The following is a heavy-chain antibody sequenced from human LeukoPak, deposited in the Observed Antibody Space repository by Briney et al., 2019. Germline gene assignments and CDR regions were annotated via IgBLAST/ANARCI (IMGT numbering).Heavy chain of an antibody. Sequence: GGSLRLSCVASGFTLSSYAVSWVRQAPGKGLQWVSSLGISGDYAWYAGSVKGRFTISRDNSKNTLYLQMNSLRAEDTAVYYCAKDLSRIVVVITGAFDIWGQGTMVTVSS. V-gene: IGHV3-23*01. J-gene: IGHJ3*02. D-gene: IGHD3-22*01. CDR1: GFTLSSYA. CDR2: LGISGDYA. CDR3: AKDLSRIVVVITGAFDI.